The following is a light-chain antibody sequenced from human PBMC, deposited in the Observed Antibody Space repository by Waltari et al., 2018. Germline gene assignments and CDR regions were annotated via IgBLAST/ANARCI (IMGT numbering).Light chain of an antibody. CDR2: DKN. J-gene: IGLJ2*01. CDR1: SSNIGAGYD. CDR3: QSYDSSLSGSV. V-gene: IGLV1-40*01. Sequence: QSVLTQPPSVSGAPGQRVTISCPGRSSNIGAGYDVHWYQQLPGTAPKLLIYDKNNRPSGVPDRFSGSKSGTSASLAITGLQAEDEADYYCQSYDSSLSGSVFGGGTKLTVL.